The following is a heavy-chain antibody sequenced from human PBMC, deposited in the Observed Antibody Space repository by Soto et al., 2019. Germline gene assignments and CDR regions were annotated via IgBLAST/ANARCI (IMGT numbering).Heavy chain of an antibody. D-gene: IGHD2-15*01. CDR1: GYSISSGSY. V-gene: IGHV4-38-2*01. Sequence: PSETLSLTCAVSGYSISSGSYWGWIRQSPEMGLEWIVSMYHGGTTFYNPSLKSRVSMSMDTSKNQFPLKLTSVTAADTAIYYCAKVHIMVVAGSTFDYWGQGTLVTVSS. J-gene: IGHJ4*02. CDR3: AKVHIMVVAGSTFDY. CDR2: MYHGGTT.